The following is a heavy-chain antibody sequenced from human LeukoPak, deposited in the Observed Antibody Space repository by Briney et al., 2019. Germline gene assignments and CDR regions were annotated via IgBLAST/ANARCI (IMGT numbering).Heavy chain of an antibody. CDR2: IYYSGST. D-gene: IGHD4-17*01. V-gene: IGHV4-31*03. CDR1: GGSISSGSYY. Sequence: PSETLSLTCTVSGGSISSGSYYWSWIRQHPGKGLEWIGYIYYSGSTYYNPSLKSRVTISVDTSKNQFSLKLSSVTAADTAVYYCARVETDYGDYASPLYYFDYWGQGTLVTVSS. CDR3: ARVETDYGDYASPLYYFDY. J-gene: IGHJ4*02.